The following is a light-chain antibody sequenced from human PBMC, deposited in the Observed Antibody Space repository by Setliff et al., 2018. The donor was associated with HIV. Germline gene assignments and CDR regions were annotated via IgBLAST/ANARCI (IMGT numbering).Light chain of an antibody. CDR1: SSDVGSYNL. V-gene: IGLV2-23*02. J-gene: IGLJ3*02. CDR2: EVN. CDR3: CSYAGSSTWV. Sequence: QSVLTQPASVSGSPGQSITISCTGTSSDVGSYNLVPWYQQNPGKAPKLMIYEVNKWPSGVSNRFSGSKSGNTASLTVSGLQAEDEAEYYCCSYAGSSTWVFGGGTKVTVL.